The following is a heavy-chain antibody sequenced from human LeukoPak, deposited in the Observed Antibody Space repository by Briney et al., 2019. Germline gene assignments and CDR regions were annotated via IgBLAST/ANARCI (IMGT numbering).Heavy chain of an antibody. CDR3: AKDLRGYSSGWPADY. V-gene: IGHV3-30*18. Sequence: GGSLRLSCAASGFTFSNYGVYWVGQAPGKGLEWVAIISYDGNDKYYADSVKGRFSISRDNSRNTLYLQMSSLKPGDTAVYYCAKDLRGYSSGWPADYWGQGTLVTVSS. CDR1: GFTFSNYG. J-gene: IGHJ4*02. D-gene: IGHD6-19*01. CDR2: ISYDGNDK.